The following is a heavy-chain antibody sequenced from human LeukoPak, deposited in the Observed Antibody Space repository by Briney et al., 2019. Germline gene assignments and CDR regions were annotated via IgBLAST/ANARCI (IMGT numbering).Heavy chain of an antibody. J-gene: IGHJ4*02. CDR2: ISGSGGST. D-gene: IGHD3-9*01. CDR1: GFTFSSYA. V-gene: IGHV3-23*01. CDR3: AKGPYDDILTGDLF. Sequence: GGSLRLSCAASGFTFSSYAMSWVRQAPGKGLEWVSAISGSGGSTYYADSVKGRFTISRDNSKNTLYLQMNSLRAEDTAVYYCAKGPYDDILTGDLFWDQGTLVTVSS.